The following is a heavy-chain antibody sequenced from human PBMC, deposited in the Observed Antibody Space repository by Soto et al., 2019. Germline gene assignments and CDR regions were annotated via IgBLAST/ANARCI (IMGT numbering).Heavy chain of an antibody. CDR1: GFKFSAYD. Sequence: QVQLVESGGGVVPPGRSLRLSCAASGFKFSAYDIHWVRQAPGKGLEWVAVMSFDGSHKYYADSVRGRFTISRDNSKNTLFLKRNSLRPEDTAVSYFAKDGGEWGLLRFRGRGFDYWGQGTRVTVSS. V-gene: IGHV3-30*18. CDR3: AKDGGEWGLLRFRGRGFDY. J-gene: IGHJ4*02. D-gene: IGHD3-16*01. CDR2: MSFDGSHK.